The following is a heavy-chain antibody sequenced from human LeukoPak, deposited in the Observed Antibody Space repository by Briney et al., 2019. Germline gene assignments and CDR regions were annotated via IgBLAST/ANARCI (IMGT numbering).Heavy chain of an antibody. CDR1: GGSIRSGDHH. Sequence: SETLSLTCSVSGGSIRSGDHHWAWVRQPPGKGLEFIGSLDESGRPYYNRPLKSRVSISGDTSGKQSSLNLTSVTAADTAVYFCARDLGGYPFFMDVWGRGTTVIVSS. J-gene: IGHJ6*03. CDR3: ARDLGGYPFFMDV. D-gene: IGHD2-15*01. CDR2: LDESGRP. V-gene: IGHV4-39*07.